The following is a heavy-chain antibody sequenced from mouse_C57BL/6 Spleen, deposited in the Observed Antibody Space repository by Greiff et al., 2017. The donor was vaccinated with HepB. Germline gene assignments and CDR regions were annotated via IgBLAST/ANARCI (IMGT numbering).Heavy chain of an antibody. D-gene: IGHD2-4*01. J-gene: IGHJ4*01. CDR2: ISSGSSTI. CDR1: GFTFSDYG. CDR3: ARDHYDYGDYAMDY. V-gene: IGHV5-17*01. Sequence: EVKLMESGGGLVKPGGSLKLSCAASGFTFSDYGMHWVRQAPEKGLEWVAYISSGSSTIYYADTVKGRFTISRDNAKNTLFLQMTSLRSEDTAMYYCARDHYDYGDYAMDYWGLGTSVTVSS.